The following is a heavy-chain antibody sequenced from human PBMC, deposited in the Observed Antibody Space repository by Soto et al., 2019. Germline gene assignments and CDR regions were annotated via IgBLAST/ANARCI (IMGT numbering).Heavy chain of an antibody. D-gene: IGHD3-22*01. V-gene: IGHV1-69*13. CDR1: GGTFSSYA. Sequence: VASVKVSCKASGGTFSSYAISWVRQAPGQGLEWMGGIIPIFGTANYAQKFQGRVSITADDSTSTAYMELSSLRSEDTAVYYCARGWYYYDSRGYPFDFWGQGALVTVSS. CDR3: ARGWYYYDSRGYPFDF. J-gene: IGHJ4*02. CDR2: IIPIFGTA.